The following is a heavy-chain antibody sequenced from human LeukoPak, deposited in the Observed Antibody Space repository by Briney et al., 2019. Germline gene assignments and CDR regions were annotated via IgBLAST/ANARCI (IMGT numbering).Heavy chain of an antibody. Sequence: GASVKVSCQASGYTFPSQAISWLRQAPGQGLEWIGWISPFNGKTDFAQNFQGRVTMTTDTSTSTAYMEMRSLRPGDTAVYYCARGGSGSYFDYWGQGTLVTVSS. J-gene: IGHJ4*02. CDR2: ISPFNGKT. D-gene: IGHD3-10*01. V-gene: IGHV1-18*01. CDR3: ARGGSGSYFDY. CDR1: GYTFPSQA.